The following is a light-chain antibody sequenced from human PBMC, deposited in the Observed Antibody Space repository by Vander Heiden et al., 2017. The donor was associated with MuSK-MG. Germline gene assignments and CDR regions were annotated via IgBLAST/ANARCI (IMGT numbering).Light chain of an antibody. CDR1: QSVSSSY. V-gene: IGKV3-20*01. CDR2: GAS. CDR3: QQYCSSPLT. Sequence: EIVLPQSPGTLSLSPGERATLSCRASQSVSSSYLAWYQQKPGQAPRPLIYGASSRATGIPDRFSGSGSGTDFTLTISRLEPEDFAVYYCQQYCSSPLTFGGGTKVEIK. J-gene: IGKJ4*01.